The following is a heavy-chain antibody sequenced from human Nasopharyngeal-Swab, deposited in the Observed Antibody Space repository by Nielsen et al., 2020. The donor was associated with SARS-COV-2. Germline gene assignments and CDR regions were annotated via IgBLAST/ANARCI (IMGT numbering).Heavy chain of an antibody. CDR2: INHSGST. J-gene: IGHJ5*02. V-gene: IGHV4-4*02. Sequence: SETLSLTCAVSGGSISSSNWWSWVRQPPGKGLEWIGEINHSGSTNYNPSLKSRVTISVDTSKNQFSLKLSSVTAADTAVYYCARGSGGIAAAGTIRFDPWGQGTLVTVSS. D-gene: IGHD6-13*01. CDR1: GGSISSSNW. CDR3: ARGSGGIAAAGTIRFDP.